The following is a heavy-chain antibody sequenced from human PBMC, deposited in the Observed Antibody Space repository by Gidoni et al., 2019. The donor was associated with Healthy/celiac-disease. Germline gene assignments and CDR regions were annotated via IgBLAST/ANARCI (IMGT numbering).Heavy chain of an antibody. Sequence: QVQLVESGGGVVQPGRSLRLSCAASGFTFSSYGMHWVRQAPGTGLEWVAFIWYDGSNKYYADSVKGRFTISRDNSKNTLYLQMNSLRAEDTAVYYCAREGYSYGYADYWGQGTLVTVSS. J-gene: IGHJ4*02. CDR2: IWYDGSNK. CDR1: GFTFSSYG. CDR3: AREGYSYGYADY. D-gene: IGHD5-18*01. V-gene: IGHV3-33*08.